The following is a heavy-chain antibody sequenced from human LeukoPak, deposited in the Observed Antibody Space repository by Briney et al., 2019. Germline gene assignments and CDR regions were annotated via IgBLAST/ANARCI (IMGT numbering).Heavy chain of an antibody. CDR2: ISSGSRSI. Sequence: SGGSLRLSCAVSGFTFSTYGMNWVRQAPGKGLEWVSSISSGSRSIYYADSVKGRFTISRDNAKNSLYLQMNSLRDEDTAVYYCARDLGYNDDYWGQGTLVTVSS. CDR1: GFTFSTYG. V-gene: IGHV3-21*01. D-gene: IGHD5-18*01. J-gene: IGHJ4*02. CDR3: ARDLGYNDDY.